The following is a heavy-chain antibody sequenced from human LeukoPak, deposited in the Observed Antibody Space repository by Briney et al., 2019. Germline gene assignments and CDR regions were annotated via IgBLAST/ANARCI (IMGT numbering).Heavy chain of an antibody. V-gene: IGHV1-2*02. CDR2: INPNSGGT. J-gene: IGHJ4*02. Sequence: EASVKVSCKASGYTFTGYYMHWVRQAPGQGLEWMGWINPNSGGTNYAQKFQGRVTMTRDTSISTANMELSRLRSDDTAVYYCARDHPRAHIVEVPAAITDYWGQGTLVTVSS. CDR1: GYTFTGYY. D-gene: IGHD2-2*02. CDR3: ARDHPRAHIVEVPAAITDY.